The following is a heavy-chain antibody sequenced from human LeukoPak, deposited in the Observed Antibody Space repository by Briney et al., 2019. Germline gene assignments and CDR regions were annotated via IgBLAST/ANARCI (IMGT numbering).Heavy chain of an antibody. CDR1: GGSISSSSYY. Sequence: SETLSLTCTVSGGSISSSSYYWGWIRQPPGKGLEWIGSIYYSGSTYYNPSLKSRVTISVDTSKNQFSLKLSSVTAADTAVYYCARVMALNSFRSSWYAFDIWGQGTMVTVSS. CDR3: ARVMALNSFRSSWYAFDI. D-gene: IGHD6-13*01. J-gene: IGHJ3*02. V-gene: IGHV4-39*07. CDR2: IYYSGST.